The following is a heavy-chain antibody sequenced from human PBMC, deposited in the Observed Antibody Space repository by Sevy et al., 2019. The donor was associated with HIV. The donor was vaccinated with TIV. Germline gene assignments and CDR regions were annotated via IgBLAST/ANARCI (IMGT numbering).Heavy chain of an antibody. V-gene: IGHV3-21*01. CDR1: GFTFSTYT. CDR2: ISSSSNYI. D-gene: IGHD3-10*01. J-gene: IGHJ3*02. Sequence: GGSLRLSCAASGFTFSTYTMNWVRQAPGKGLEWVSSISSSSNYIYYADSLKGRCTISRDNGKNSGYLQMNSLRAEDTAVYYCARPYGSGSWEAFDIWGQGTMVTVSS. CDR3: ARPYGSGSWEAFDI.